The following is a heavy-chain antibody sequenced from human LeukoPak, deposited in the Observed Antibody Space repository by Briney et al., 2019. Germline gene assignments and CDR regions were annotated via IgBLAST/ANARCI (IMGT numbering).Heavy chain of an antibody. CDR2: ISSSSSYI. D-gene: IGHD1-26*01. V-gene: IGHV3-21*04. J-gene: IGHJ3*02. Sequence: GGSLRLSCAASGFTFSSYSMNWVRQAPGKGLEWVSSISSSSSYIYYADSAKGRFTISRDNSKNTVYLQMNNLRAEDTAVYYCAKDRLSGSYYDGAFDIWGQGTMVTVSS. CDR1: GFTFSSYS. CDR3: AKDRLSGSYYDGAFDI.